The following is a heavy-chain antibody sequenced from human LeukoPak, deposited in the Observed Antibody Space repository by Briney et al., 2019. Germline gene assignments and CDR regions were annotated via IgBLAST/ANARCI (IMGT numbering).Heavy chain of an antibody. J-gene: IGHJ4*02. CDR2: INPSGGST. D-gene: IGHD3-22*01. Sequence: ASVNVSCKASGYTFTMYYMHWVRQAPGQGLEWMGIINPSGGSTSYAQKFQGRVTMTRDTSTSTVYMELSSLRSEDTAVYYCARDCVPTQNYYDSSGYHYDYWGQGTLVTVSS. V-gene: IGHV1-46*01. CDR1: GYTFTMYY. CDR3: ARDCVPTQNYYDSSGYHYDY.